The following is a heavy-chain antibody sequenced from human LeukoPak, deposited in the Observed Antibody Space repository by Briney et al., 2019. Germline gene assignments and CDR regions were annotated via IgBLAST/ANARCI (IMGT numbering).Heavy chain of an antibody. J-gene: IGHJ3*02. Sequence: GGSLRLSCAASGFTFSSYDMHWVRQATGKGLEWVSAIGTAGDTYYPGSVKGRFTISRENAKDSLYLQMNSLRAGDTAVYYCARTAMSSTSTSDAFDIWGQGTMVTVSS. CDR3: ARTAMSSTSTSDAFDI. CDR1: GFTFSSYD. V-gene: IGHV3-13*01. D-gene: IGHD2-2*01. CDR2: IGTAGDT.